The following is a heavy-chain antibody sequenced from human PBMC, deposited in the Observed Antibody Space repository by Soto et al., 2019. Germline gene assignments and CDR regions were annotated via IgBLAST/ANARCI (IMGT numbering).Heavy chain of an antibody. Sequence: ASVKVSCKASGYTFTSYYMHWVRQAPGQGLEWMGIINPSGGSTRYAQEFQGRVTMTGDTSTSTVYMELSRLRSEDTAVYYSARDYLGTYYYGSGSPDLGAFDIWGQGTMVTVSS. V-gene: IGHV1-46*01. J-gene: IGHJ3*02. CDR1: GYTFTSYY. CDR2: INPSGGST. CDR3: ARDYLGTYYYGSGSPDLGAFDI. D-gene: IGHD3-10*01.